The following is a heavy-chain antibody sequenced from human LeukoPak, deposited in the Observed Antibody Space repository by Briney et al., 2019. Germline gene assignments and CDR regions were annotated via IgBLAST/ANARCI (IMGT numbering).Heavy chain of an antibody. V-gene: IGHV3-23*01. CDR2: ISGSGDNM. CDR1: GFTFSSYE. D-gene: IGHD6-13*01. CDR3: AKEGYSSSRWYFDL. Sequence: PGGSLRLSCAASGFTFSSYEMTWVRQAPGKGLEWVSSISGSGDNMDYADSVKGRFTISRDNSENTLYVQVNSLRVEDTAVYYCAKEGYSSSRWYFDLWGRGTLVTVSS. J-gene: IGHJ2*01.